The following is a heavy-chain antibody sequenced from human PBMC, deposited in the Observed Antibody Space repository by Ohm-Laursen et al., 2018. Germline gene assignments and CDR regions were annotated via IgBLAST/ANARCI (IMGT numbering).Heavy chain of an antibody. CDR2: IKRSSEGPTT. CDR1: GFTFSNAW. Sequence: GSLRLSCTASGFTFSNAWMSWVRQAPGKGLEWVGLIKRSSEGPTTHYAAPVKGRFAISRDDSENTLHLQIDSLKTEDTAIYYCTTHYKFWGQGTLVTVSA. J-gene: IGHJ1*01. CDR3: TTHYKF. D-gene: IGHD4-11*01. V-gene: IGHV3-15*01.